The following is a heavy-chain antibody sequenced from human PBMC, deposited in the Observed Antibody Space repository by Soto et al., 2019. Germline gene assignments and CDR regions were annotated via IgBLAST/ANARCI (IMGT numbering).Heavy chain of an antibody. V-gene: IGHV3-23*01. J-gene: IGHJ4*02. CDR3: AKGRDYFDITGFYPFDY. CDR2: MSGSGDTI. Sequence: PGGSLRLSCVACGVTFCSYGMPWVCQAPGKGLEWVPAMSGSGDTIYYADSVKGRVTISRDNSKNMLYLQMNSLRAEDTAVYYCAKGRDYFDITGFYPFDYWGQGILVTVSS. D-gene: IGHD3-22*01. CDR1: GVTFCSYG.